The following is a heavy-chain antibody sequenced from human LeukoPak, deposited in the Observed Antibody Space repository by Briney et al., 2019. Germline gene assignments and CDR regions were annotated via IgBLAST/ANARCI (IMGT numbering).Heavy chain of an antibody. J-gene: IGHJ4*02. CDR2: IIPIFGTA. D-gene: IGHD3-22*01. Sequence: ASVKVSCKASGGTFSSYAISWVRQAPGQGLEWMGGIIPIFGTANYAQKFQGRVTITADESTSTAYMERSSPRSEDTAVYYCASAVKYYYDSSGYYYGIDYWGQGTLVTVSS. V-gene: IGHV1-69*01. CDR1: GGTFSSYA. CDR3: ASAVKYYYDSSGYYYGIDY.